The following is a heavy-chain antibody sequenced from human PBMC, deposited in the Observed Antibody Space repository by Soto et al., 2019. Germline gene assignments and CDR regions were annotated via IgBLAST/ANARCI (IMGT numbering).Heavy chain of an antibody. CDR3: ARDFEY. J-gene: IGHJ4*02. CDR1: GFTFSTFW. CDR2: INSDGSST. V-gene: IGHV3-74*01. Sequence: EVQLVESGGGLVQPGGSLRLSCEASGFTFSTFWMHWVRQAPGKGLVWVSRINSDGSSTNYADSVKGRVTISRDNAKITLYLQLNSLRPEDTAVYYCARDFEYWGQGTLVTVSS.